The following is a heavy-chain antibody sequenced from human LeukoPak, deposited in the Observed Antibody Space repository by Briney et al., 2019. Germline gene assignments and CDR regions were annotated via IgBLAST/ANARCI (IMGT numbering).Heavy chain of an antibody. Sequence: GGSLRLSCAASGFTFSNAWMSWVRQAPGKGLEWIGRIKSKTDGGTIDHAAPVKGRFSISRDDSKNTLNLQMNRLKTEDTAVYYCVAGTGYSDFDYWGQGTLVTVSS. D-gene: IGHD3-9*01. V-gene: IGHV3-15*01. J-gene: IGHJ4*02. CDR1: GFTFSNAW. CDR2: IKSKTDGGTI. CDR3: VAGTGYSDFDY.